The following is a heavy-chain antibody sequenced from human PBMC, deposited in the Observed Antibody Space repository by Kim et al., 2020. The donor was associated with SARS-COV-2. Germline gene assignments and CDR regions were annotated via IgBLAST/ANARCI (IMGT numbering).Heavy chain of an antibody. CDR3: AKWRKYDFWNPMGTFDY. Sequence: VKGRFTISRDNSKNTLYLRMNSLRAEDTAVYYCAKWRKYDFWNPMGTFDYWGQGTLVTVSS. J-gene: IGHJ4*02. V-gene: IGHV3-30*02. D-gene: IGHD3-3*01.